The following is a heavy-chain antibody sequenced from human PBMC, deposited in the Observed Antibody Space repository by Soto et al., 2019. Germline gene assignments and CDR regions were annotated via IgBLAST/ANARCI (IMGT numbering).Heavy chain of an antibody. CDR3: ARGRHGFRTEYYGMDV. Sequence: ASAMVSCKASGYTFTGYYIHWVRQAPVQGLEWMGWINPNSGGTNYAQKFQGWVTMTRDTSISTAYMELSRLRSDDTAVYYCARGRHGFRTEYYGMDVWGQGTTVTVSS. V-gene: IGHV1-2*04. CDR2: INPNSGGT. D-gene: IGHD2-8*02. CDR1: GYTFTGYY. J-gene: IGHJ6*02.